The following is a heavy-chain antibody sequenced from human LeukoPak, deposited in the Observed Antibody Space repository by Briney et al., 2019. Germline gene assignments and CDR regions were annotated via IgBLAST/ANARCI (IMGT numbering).Heavy chain of an antibody. CDR3: ARDRAVAGTFHYLYHFDY. J-gene: IGHJ4*02. D-gene: IGHD6-19*01. V-gene: IGHV3-11*01. Sequence: GGSLRLSCAASGFTFSDYYMSWIRQAPGKGLEWVSYISSSGSTIYYADSVKGRFTISRGNAKNSLYLQMNSLRAEDTAVYYCARDRAVAGTFHYLYHFDYWGQGTLVTVSS. CDR2: ISSSGSTI. CDR1: GFTFSDYY.